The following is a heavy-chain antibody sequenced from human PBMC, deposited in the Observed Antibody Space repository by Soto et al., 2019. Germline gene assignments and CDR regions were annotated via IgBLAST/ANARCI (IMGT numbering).Heavy chain of an antibody. CDR3: VTNSIATFTGLAY. CDR1: GYSFTRFL. J-gene: IGHJ4*02. Sequence: QVQLVQSGAEVKKPGASVSISCKASGYSFTRFLMHWVRQAPGQGLEWMGSTNPSDGGTRHPTNSQGRVTMTRDTATRTVYMELSSLRSDDTAVYFCVTNSIATFTGLAYWGQGTLVTVSS. D-gene: IGHD6-13*01. V-gene: IGHV1-46*01. CDR2: TNPSDGGT.